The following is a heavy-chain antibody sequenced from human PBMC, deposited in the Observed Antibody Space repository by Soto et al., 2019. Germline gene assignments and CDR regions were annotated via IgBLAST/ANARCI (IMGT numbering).Heavy chain of an antibody. Sequence: QVQLVQSGAEVKKPGSSVKVSCKVSGDTFNTYTIGWVRQAPGQGLEWMGRIIPILAVTTYSRKFQGRLSITADESTSTAYMEVSSLRSEDTAIYYCAARYCSAATCFNPGAYWGQGTLVAVSS. V-gene: IGHV1-69*02. J-gene: IGHJ4*02. D-gene: IGHD2-8*02. CDR2: IIPILAVT. CDR3: AARYCSAATCFNPGAY. CDR1: GDTFNTYT.